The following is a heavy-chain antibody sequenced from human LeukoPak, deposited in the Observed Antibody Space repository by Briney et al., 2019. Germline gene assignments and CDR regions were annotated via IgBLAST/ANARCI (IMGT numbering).Heavy chain of an antibody. J-gene: IGHJ1*01. Sequence: GGSLRLSCAASGFTFSSYAMSWVRQAPGKGLEWVSAISGSGGSTYYADSVKGRFTISRDNSKNTLYLQMNSLRAEDTAVYYCAREGSSSSSWSAQSYFQHWGQGTLVTVSS. CDR2: ISGSGGST. D-gene: IGHD6-6*01. CDR3: AREGSSSSSWSAQSYFQH. CDR1: GFTFSSYA. V-gene: IGHV3-23*01.